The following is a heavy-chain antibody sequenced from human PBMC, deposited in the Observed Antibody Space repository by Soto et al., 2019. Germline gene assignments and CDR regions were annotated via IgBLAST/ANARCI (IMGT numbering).Heavy chain of an antibody. CDR2: INPNSGGT. V-gene: IGHV1-2*04. Sequence: ASVKVSCKASGYTFTGYYMHWVRQAPGQGLEWMGWINPNSGGTNYAQKFQGWVTMTRDTSISTAYMELSRLRSDDTAVYYCAREMGTSRITIFGVVPDDAFDIWGQGTMVTVSS. CDR3: AREMGTSRITIFGVVPDDAFDI. CDR1: GYTFTGYY. J-gene: IGHJ3*02. D-gene: IGHD3-3*01.